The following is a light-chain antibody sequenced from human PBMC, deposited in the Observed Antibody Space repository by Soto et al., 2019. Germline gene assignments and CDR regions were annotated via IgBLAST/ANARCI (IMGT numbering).Light chain of an antibody. Sequence: EIVLTQSPGTLSLSPGERATLSCRASQTVNNGYLAWYQQKPGQAPRLLIHGASTRAPGFPARFSGSGSGTDFTLTISSLQSEDFAVYYCQQYDNWPWTFGQGTKVDIK. CDR1: QTVNNGY. CDR2: GAS. V-gene: IGKV3-15*01. J-gene: IGKJ1*01. CDR3: QQYDNWPWT.